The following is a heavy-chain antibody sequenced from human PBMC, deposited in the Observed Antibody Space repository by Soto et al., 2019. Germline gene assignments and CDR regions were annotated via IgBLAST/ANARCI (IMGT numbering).Heavy chain of an antibody. Sequence: GGSLRLSCAASGFTFSDYYMSWIRQAPGKGLEWVSYISSSGSTIYYADSVKGRFTISRDNAKNSLYLQMNSLRAEDTAVYYCARFLWDIVVMTENFDYWGQGTLVTVSS. CDR3: ARFLWDIVVMTENFDY. V-gene: IGHV3-11*01. J-gene: IGHJ4*02. CDR1: GFTFSDYY. CDR2: ISSSGSTI. D-gene: IGHD2-15*01.